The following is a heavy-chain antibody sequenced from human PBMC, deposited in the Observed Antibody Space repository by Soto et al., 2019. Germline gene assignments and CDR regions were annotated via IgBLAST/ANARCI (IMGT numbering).Heavy chain of an antibody. Sequence: GASVKVSCKASGYTFTSYAMHWVRQAPGQRLEWMGWINAGNGNTKYSQKFQGRATITRDTSASTAYMELSSLRSEDTAVYYCARVVYGSYFPDAAAGDAFDIWGQGTMVTVSS. CDR1: GYTFTSYA. D-gene: IGHD1-26*01. V-gene: IGHV1-3*01. CDR2: INAGNGNT. CDR3: ARVVYGSYFPDAAAGDAFDI. J-gene: IGHJ3*02.